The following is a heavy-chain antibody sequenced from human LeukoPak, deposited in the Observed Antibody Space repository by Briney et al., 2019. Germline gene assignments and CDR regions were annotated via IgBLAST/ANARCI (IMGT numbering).Heavy chain of an antibody. CDR1: GGSISSYY. CDR3: ARGAYGDYPFDY. V-gene: IGHV4-59*01. J-gene: IGHJ4*02. Sequence: SETLSLTCTVSGGSISSYYWSWFRQPPGKGLEWIGYIYYSGSTNYNPSIKSRVTISVDTSKNQFSLKLSSVTAADTAVYYCARGAYGDYPFDYWGQGTLVTVSS. CDR2: IYYSGST. D-gene: IGHD4-17*01.